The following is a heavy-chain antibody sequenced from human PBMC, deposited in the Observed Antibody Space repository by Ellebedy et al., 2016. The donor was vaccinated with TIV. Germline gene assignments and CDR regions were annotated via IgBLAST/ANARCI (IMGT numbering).Heavy chain of an antibody. V-gene: IGHV3-23*01. CDR2: ISGSGGST. J-gene: IGHJ5*02. CDR3: AKDRSRVTMVRGVSGWFDP. D-gene: IGHD3-10*01. Sequence: GGSLRLXCAASGFTFSSYAMSWVRQAPGKGLEWVSAISGSGGSTYYADSVKGRFTISRDNSKNTLYLQMNSLRAEDTAVYYCAKDRSRVTMVRGVSGWFDPWGQGTLVTVSS. CDR1: GFTFSSYA.